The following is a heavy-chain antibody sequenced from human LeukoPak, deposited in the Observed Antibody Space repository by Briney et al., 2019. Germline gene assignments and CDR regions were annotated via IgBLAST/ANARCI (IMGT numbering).Heavy chain of an antibody. CDR3: ARHKAYGAGTYSPYYFDY. CDR2: IYYSGST. CDR1: GGSISSSSYY. V-gene: IGHV4-39*01. D-gene: IGHD3-10*01. Sequence: SETLSLTCTVSGGSISSSSYYWGWIRQPPGKGLEWIGSIYYSGSTYYNPSLKSRVTLSVDTSKNQISLRLSFVTAADTAVYYCARHKAYGAGTYSPYYFDYWGQGTPVTVSS. J-gene: IGHJ4*02.